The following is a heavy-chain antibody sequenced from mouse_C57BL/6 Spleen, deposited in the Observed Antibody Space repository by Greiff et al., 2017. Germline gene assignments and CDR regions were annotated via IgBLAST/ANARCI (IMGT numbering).Heavy chain of an antibody. CDR2: IYPGSGST. D-gene: IGHD1-1*01. J-gene: IGHJ2*01. V-gene: IGHV1-55*01. CDR1: GYTFTSYW. Sequence: QVHVKQSGAELVKPGASVKMSCKASGYTFTSYWITWVKQRPGQGLEWIGDIYPGSGSTNYNEKFKSKATLTVDTSSSTAYMQLSSLTSEDSAVYYCARAYYGSSYEPLYFDYWGQGTTLTVSS. CDR3: ARAYYGSSYEPLYFDY.